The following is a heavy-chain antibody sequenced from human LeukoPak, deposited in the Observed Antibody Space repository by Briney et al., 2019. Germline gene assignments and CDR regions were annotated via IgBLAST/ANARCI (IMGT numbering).Heavy chain of an antibody. Sequence: GGSLRLSCAASGFTFSTFWMSWVRQAPGKGLEWVANIKEHGGETYYLDSVRGRFTISRDNAKNSLYLQMNSLRAEDTAVYYCARDLRGSIAVAGSDYWGQGTLVTVSS. J-gene: IGHJ4*02. V-gene: IGHV3-7*01. CDR1: GFTFSTFW. D-gene: IGHD6-19*01. CDR3: ARDLRGSIAVAGSDY. CDR2: IKEHGGET.